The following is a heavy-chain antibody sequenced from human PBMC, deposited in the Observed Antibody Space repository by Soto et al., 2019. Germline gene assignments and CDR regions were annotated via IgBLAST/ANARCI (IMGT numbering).Heavy chain of an antibody. D-gene: IGHD3-10*01. CDR3: ARDGPYYYASRMDV. J-gene: IGHJ6*02. V-gene: IGHV3-53*04. CDR2: LHSGGDT. Sequence: EVQLVESGGGLVQPGGSLRLSCVASGIPVSSNYMTWVRQAPGKGLEWVSVLHSGGDTYYANSVKGRFTISRHDSSNTVCLQINSLTAEDTAVYYCARDGPYYYASRMDVWGQGTTVTVSS. CDR1: GIPVSSNY.